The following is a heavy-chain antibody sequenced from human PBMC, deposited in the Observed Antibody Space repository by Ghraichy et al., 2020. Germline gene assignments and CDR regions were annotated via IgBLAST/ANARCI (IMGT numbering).Heavy chain of an antibody. D-gene: IGHD3-10*01. CDR3: AKGVYGSGSFLLDY. J-gene: IGHJ4*02. CDR2: IYPGDSDT. V-gene: IGHV5-51*01. Sequence: GESLNISCKGSGYSFADYWIGWVRQMPGKGLEWMGVIYPGDSDTRYSPSFQGQVTISADKSISTAYLQCSSLKASDTAMYYCAKGVYGSGSFLLDYWGQGTLVTVSS. CDR1: GYSFADYW.